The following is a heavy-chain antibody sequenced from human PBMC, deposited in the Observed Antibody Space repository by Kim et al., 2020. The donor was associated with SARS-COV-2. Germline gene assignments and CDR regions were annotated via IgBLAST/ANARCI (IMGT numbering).Heavy chain of an antibody. Sequence: GGSLRLSCVASGFIFSYDAMTWVRQAPGKGLEWISYISDGGDTTYYAVSVKGRFTISRDNARNSVYLQMSSLRAEDTAVYYCVRFSRRSTFYYWGQGALVTVSS. CDR3: VRFSRRSTFYY. D-gene: IGHD2-2*01. CDR1: GFIFSYDA. CDR2: ISDGGDTT. J-gene: IGHJ4*02. V-gene: IGHV3-48*03.